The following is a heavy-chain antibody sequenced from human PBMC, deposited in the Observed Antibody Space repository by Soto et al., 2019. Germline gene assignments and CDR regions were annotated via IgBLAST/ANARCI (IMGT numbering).Heavy chain of an antibody. D-gene: IGHD3-16*01. CDR3: ARLGFVGEGDF. CDR1: GFTFNKYW. V-gene: IGHV3-74*01. Sequence: EVQLVESGGGLVQPGGSLRLSCATSGFTFNKYWIRWVRQAPGEGLVWVSRINGDGTHRDYAESVRGRFSISRDFAQSTVFLQMNSLKDEDTAVYYCARLGFVGEGDFWGQGIQVSVSS. CDR2: INGDGTHR. J-gene: IGHJ4*02.